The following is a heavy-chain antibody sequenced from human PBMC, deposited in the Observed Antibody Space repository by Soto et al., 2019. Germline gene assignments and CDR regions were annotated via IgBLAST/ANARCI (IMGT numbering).Heavy chain of an antibody. Sequence: SETLSLTCTVSGGSISRAYYYWSWIRPPPGKGLEWIGYIYYSGSTYYNPSLRSRVSISVDTSKNQFSLNLTSVTDADTALYYCAKDYASYYYGMDVWGQGTTVTVSS. D-gene: IGHD3-16*01. CDR3: AKDYASYYYGMDV. CDR2: IYYSGST. CDR1: GGSISRAYYY. V-gene: IGHV4-30-4*01. J-gene: IGHJ6*02.